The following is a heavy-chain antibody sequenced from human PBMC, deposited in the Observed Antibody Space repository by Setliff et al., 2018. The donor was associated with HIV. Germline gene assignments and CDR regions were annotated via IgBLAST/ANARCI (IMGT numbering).Heavy chain of an antibody. Sequence: SGPTLVNPTQTLTPTCTFSGFSLNTPGMRVSWIRQPPGKALEWLARIDWDDNKFYSTSLKTRLTISKDTSKNQVVLTMTNMDPVDTATYYCARMRYFDWIMIDYWGQGTLVTVSS. CDR2: IDWDDNK. CDR1: GFSLNTPGMR. D-gene: IGHD3-9*01. V-gene: IGHV2-70*04. CDR3: ARMRYFDWIMIDY. J-gene: IGHJ4*02.